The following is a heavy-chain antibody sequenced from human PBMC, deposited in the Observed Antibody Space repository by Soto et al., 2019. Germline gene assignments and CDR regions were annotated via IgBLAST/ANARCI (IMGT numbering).Heavy chain of an antibody. D-gene: IGHD2-21*01. CDR2: IYYSGRT. V-gene: IGHV4-59*01. Sequence: SETLSLTCTVSGGSISSYYWSWIRQPPGKGLEWIGYIYYSGRTNYNPSLKSRVTISVDTSKNQFSLKLNSVTAADTAVYYCARENKISIFFDYWGPGTLVTVSS. CDR1: GGSISSYY. CDR3: ARENKISIFFDY. J-gene: IGHJ4*02.